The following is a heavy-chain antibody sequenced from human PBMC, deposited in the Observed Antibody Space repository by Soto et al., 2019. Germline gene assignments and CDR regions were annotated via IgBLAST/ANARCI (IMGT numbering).Heavy chain of an antibody. CDR2: IIPILGIA. D-gene: IGHD6-6*01. J-gene: IGHJ6*03. Sequence: SVKVSCKASGGTFSSYTISWVRQAPGQGLEWMGRIIPILGIANYAQKFQGRVTITADKSTSTAYMELSSLRSEDTAVYYCARAVPTSIAARPSYYYYMDVWGKGTTVTVSS. V-gene: IGHV1-69*02. CDR1: GGTFSSYT. CDR3: ARAVPTSIAARPSYYYYMDV.